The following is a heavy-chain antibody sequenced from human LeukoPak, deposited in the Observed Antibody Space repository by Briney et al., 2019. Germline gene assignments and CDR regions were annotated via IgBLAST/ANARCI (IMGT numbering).Heavy chain of an antibody. D-gene: IGHD5-24*01. CDR2: INQDGSEK. V-gene: IGHV3-7*01. CDR1: RFSFSSYW. CDR3: ARDSAREMATIT. J-gene: IGHJ5*02. Sequence: GGSLRLSCAASRFSFSSYWMSWVRQAPGKGLEWVANINQDGSEKFYADSVKGRFTISRDNANNSMFLQMNSLRAEDTAVYYCARDSAREMATITWGQGTLVTVSS.